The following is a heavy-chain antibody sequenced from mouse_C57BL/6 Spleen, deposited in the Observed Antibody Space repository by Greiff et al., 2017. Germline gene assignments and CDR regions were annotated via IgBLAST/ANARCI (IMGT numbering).Heavy chain of an antibody. CDR2: INPNYGTT. J-gene: IGHJ4*01. CDR3: ARRGYYDYDGLAMDY. D-gene: IGHD2-4*01. Sequence: EVQLQESGPELVKPGASVKISCKASGYSFTDYNMNWVKQSNGKSLEWIGVINPNYGTTSYNQKFKGKATLTVDQSSSTAYMQLNSLTSEDSAVYYCARRGYYDYDGLAMDYWGQGTSVTVSS. V-gene: IGHV1-39*01. CDR1: GYSFTDYN.